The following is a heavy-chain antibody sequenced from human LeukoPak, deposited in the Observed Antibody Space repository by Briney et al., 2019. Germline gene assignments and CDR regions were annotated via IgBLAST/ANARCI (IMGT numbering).Heavy chain of an antibody. V-gene: IGHV1-69*05. Sequence: GASVKVSCKASGGTFSSYAISWVRQAPGQGLEWMGGIIPIFGTANYAQKFQGRVTITTDESTGTAYMELSSLRSEDTAVYYCARDLTPYSLYPRENWFDPWGQGTLVTVSS. CDR3: ARDLTPYSLYPRENWFDP. J-gene: IGHJ5*02. CDR2: IIPIFGTA. D-gene: IGHD2-15*01. CDR1: GGTFSSYA.